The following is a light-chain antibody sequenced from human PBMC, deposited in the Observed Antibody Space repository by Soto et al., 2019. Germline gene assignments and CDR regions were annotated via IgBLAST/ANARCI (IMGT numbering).Light chain of an antibody. CDR1: QDIKTY. Sequence: IQLTQSPSSLSASVGDRVSITCRASQDIKTYLAWYQQNQGKAPKLLISGTFTLQSGVPSRFTGSGSRTDFTLASSGLQPEDFAAYYCQHLNNYPPFTFGPGTKVDLE. J-gene: IGKJ3*01. CDR2: GTF. CDR3: QHLNNYPPFT. V-gene: IGKV1-9*01.